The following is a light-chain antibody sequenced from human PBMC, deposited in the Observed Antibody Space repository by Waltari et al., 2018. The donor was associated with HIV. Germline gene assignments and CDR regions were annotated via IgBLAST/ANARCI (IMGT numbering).Light chain of an antibody. Sequence: DVILTQSPDSLAVSLGERATLPCKSSHSLFSSSNKKNYLAWYQQKPGQRPKLLIYWASTREYGVPDRFSGSGSGTDFTLTISSLQAEDVAVYYCQKYYSLPDTFGEGTKVEIK. CDR1: HSLFSSSNKKNY. CDR3: QKYYSLPDT. CDR2: WAS. J-gene: IGKJ4*01. V-gene: IGKV4-1*01.